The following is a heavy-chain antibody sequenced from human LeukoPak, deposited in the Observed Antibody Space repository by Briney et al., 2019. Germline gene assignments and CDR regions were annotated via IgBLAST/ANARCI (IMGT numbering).Heavy chain of an antibody. CDR1: GASISSGSYY. V-gene: IGHV4-61*02. J-gene: IGHJ4*02. CDR2: IYTSGST. Sequence: PSETLSLTCTVSGASISSGSYYWSWIRQPAGKGLEWIGRIYTSGSTNYNPSLKSRVTISVDMSKNQFSLKLTSVTAADTAVYYCARGKGLRGYSYGRLFDYWGQGTLVTVSS. D-gene: IGHD5-18*01. CDR3: ARGKGLRGYSYGRLFDY.